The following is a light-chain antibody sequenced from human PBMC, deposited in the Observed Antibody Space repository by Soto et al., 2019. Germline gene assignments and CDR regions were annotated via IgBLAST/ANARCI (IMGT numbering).Light chain of an antibody. CDR3: AAWDHSLNGVV. J-gene: IGLJ3*02. CDR2: SNN. Sequence: QSVLTQLPSASGSPGQRVTISCSGSSSNIGSNTVNWYQQLPGTAPKLLIYSNNQRPSGVPDRISGSKSGTSASLAISGLQSEDEADYYCAAWDHSLNGVVFGGGTKLTVL. CDR1: SSNIGSNT. V-gene: IGLV1-44*01.